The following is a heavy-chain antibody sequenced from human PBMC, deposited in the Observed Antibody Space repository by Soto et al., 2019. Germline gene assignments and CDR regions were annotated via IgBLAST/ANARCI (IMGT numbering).Heavy chain of an antibody. V-gene: IGHV1-8*01. CDR3: ARGRIIVAGGFDP. CDR2: MNPSTGNT. Sequence: GASVKVSCKASGYTFTRYDIIWVRQAPGQGLEWMGWMNPSTGNTDSAEKFQGKLTMTRNTSISTVYMELSSLSFEDTAVYYCARGRIIVAGGFDPWGQGTLVTVSS. J-gene: IGHJ5*02. CDR1: GYTFTRYD. D-gene: IGHD6-19*01.